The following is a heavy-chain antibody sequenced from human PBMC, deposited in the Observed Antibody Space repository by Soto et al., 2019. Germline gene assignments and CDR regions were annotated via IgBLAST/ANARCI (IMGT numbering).Heavy chain of an antibody. V-gene: IGHV3-30*04. CDR3: AREPYGDSQYFDY. Sequence: QVQLVESGGGMVQPGTSLRLSCAASGFTFNSLSLHWVRQRPDKGLEWVAVISHDGRVTFYADFVKGRFTVSRDNSKNTTYLQVNSLRAEYTAVYYCAREPYGDSQYFDYWGQGTLVTVSS. D-gene: IGHD2-21*02. CDR1: GFTFNSLS. J-gene: IGHJ4*02. CDR2: ISHDGRVT.